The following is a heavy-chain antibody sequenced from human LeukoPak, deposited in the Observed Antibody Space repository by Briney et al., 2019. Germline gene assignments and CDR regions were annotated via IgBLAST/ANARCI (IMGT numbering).Heavy chain of an antibody. V-gene: IGHV3-23*01. J-gene: IGHJ4*02. CDR2: ISGSGGST. CDR3: AKGHTNYYGSGSYWDY. D-gene: IGHD3-10*01. Sequence: QPGGSLRLSCAASGFTFSSYAMSWVRQAPGKGLEWVSAISGSGGSTYYADSVKGRFTISRDNSKNTLYLQMNSLRAEDTAVYYCAKGHTNYYGSGSYWDYWGQGTLVTVSS. CDR1: GFTFSSYA.